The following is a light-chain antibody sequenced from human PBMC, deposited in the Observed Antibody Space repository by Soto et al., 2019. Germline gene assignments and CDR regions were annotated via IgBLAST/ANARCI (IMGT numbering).Light chain of an antibody. CDR2: GVN. Sequence: QSVLTQPASVSGSPGQSITISCSGTISDFVLYNYVSWYQQHPGKAPKLMIYGVNNRPSGVSNRFSSSKSGNKASLTISGLQADDEADYYCSSYTTSSALQVFGTGTKVTVL. CDR3: SSYTTSSALQV. V-gene: IGLV2-14*01. J-gene: IGLJ1*01. CDR1: ISDFVLYNY.